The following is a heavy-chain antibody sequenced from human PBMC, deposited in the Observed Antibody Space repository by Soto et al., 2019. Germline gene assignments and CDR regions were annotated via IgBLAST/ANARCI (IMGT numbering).Heavy chain of an antibody. CDR3: ARQEMTMVRAFNWFDP. J-gene: IGHJ5*02. D-gene: IGHD3-10*01. CDR2: TYYSGST. CDR1: GGSISSSSYY. Sequence: QLQLQESGPGLVKPSETLSLTCTVSGGSISSSSYYWGWIRQPPGKGLEWIGNTYYSGSTYYTPYLKSRVTISVDTSKNHSSLKLTSVTPADTAVYYCARQEMTMVRAFNWFDPWGQGTLVTVSS. V-gene: IGHV4-39*01.